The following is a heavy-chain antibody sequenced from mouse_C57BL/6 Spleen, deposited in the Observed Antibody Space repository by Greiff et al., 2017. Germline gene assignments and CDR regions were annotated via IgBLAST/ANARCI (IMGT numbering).Heavy chain of an antibody. D-gene: IGHD1-1*01. CDR3: AREGYYDYAMDY. Sequence: EVHLVESGPGLVKPSQSLSLTCSVTGYSITSGYYWNWIRQFPGNKLEWMGYISYDGSNNYNPSLKNRISITRDTSKNQFFLKLNSVTTEDTTTYYCAREGYYDYAMDYWGQGTSVTVSS. V-gene: IGHV3-6*01. J-gene: IGHJ4*01. CDR1: GYSITSGYY. CDR2: ISYDGSN.